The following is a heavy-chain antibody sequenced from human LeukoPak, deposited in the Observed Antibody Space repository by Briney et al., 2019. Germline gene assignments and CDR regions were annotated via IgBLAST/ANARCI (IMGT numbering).Heavy chain of an antibody. D-gene: IGHD5-18*01. CDR1: GGSIGSLY. CDR3: ARGRVDTVLAH. J-gene: IGHJ4*02. Sequence: SETLSLTCSVSGGSIGSLYWSWIRQPPGEGLEWVGYIYYGGNTNYNLSLKSRDTISVDTSKNQFSLKVSSVTAADTAVYYCARGRVDTVLAHWGQGTLVTVSS. CDR2: IYYGGNT. V-gene: IGHV4-59*01.